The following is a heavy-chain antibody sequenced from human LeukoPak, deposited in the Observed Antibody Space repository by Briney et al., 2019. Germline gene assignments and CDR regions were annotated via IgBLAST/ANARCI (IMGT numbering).Heavy chain of an antibody. J-gene: IGHJ5*01. CDR1: GFTFSSYA. CDR3: AKDRPNYYHSTGHYYRRDGDS. D-gene: IGHD3-22*01. CDR2: ITSSGEAT. Sequence: QPGGSLRLSCAASGFTFSSYAMSWVRQGTGKGLEWVSSITSSGEATYYADSVKGRFTISRDNSRYTLYLQMNSLRAEDTAVYYCAKDRPNYYHSTGHYYRRDGDSWGQGTLVTVSS. V-gene: IGHV3-23*01.